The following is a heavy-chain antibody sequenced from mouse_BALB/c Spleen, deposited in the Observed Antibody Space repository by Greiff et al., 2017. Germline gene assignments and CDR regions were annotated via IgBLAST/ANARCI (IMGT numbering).Heavy chain of an antibody. V-gene: IGHV5-6*01. Sequence: EVMLVESGGDLVKPGGSLKLSCAASGFTFSSYGMSWVRQTPDKRLEWVATISSGGSYTYYPDSVKGRFTISRDNAKNTLYLQMSSLKSEDTAMYYCARHSDGKGSYWYFDVWGAGTTVTVSS. J-gene: IGHJ1*01. CDR1: GFTFSSYG. CDR2: ISSGGSYT. CDR3: ARHSDGKGSYWYFDV.